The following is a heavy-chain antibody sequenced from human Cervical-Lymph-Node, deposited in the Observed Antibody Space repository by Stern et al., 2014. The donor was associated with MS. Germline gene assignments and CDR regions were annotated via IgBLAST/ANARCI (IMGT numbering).Heavy chain of an antibody. J-gene: IGHJ4*02. CDR1: GGSISSYY. CDR3: ARGGDYPFDY. D-gene: IGHD4-17*01. Sequence: QVQLQESGPGLVKPSETLSLTCTVSGGSISSYYWSWIRQPPGKGLEWIGYIYYSGSTNYNPSLKSQVTISVDTSKNQFSLKLSSVTAADTAVYYCARGGDYPFDYWGQGTLVTVSS. CDR2: IYYSGST. V-gene: IGHV4-59*01.